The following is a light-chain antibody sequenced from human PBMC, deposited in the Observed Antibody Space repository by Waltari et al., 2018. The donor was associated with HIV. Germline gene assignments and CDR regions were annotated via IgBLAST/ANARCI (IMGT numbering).Light chain of an antibody. CDR2: KDN. J-gene: IGLJ2*01. V-gene: IGLV3-25*03. Sequence: SYELTQPPSVSVSPGQPARITCPGDALPTQYAYWYKQKPGQAPVLVIYKDNERPSGIPERISGSSSGTTVTLTISGVQAEDEADYYCQSADSSGTVVFGGGTKLTVL. CDR1: ALPTQY. CDR3: QSADSSGTVV.